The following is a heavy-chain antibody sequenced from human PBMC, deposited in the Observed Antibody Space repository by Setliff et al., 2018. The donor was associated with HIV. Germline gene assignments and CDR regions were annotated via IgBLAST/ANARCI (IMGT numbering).Heavy chain of an antibody. CDR3: ARDNSYYYGSGSHYWYGMDV. Sequence: PSETLSLTCAVSGYSISSGCYWGWIRQSPGKGLEWIGEINHSGSTNYNPSLTSRVTILGDTSKNQFSLKLSSVTAADTAVYYCARDNSYYYGSGSHYWYGMDVWGQGTTVTVSS. CDR1: GYSISSGCY. D-gene: IGHD3-10*01. V-gene: IGHV4-38-2*02. J-gene: IGHJ6*01. CDR2: INHSGST.